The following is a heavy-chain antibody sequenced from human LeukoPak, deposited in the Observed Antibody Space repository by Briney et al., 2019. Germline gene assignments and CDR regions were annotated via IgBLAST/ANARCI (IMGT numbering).Heavy chain of an antibody. CDR3: ARVVGQGTAMPGRDFFDY. CDR2: IDPNTGQT. V-gene: IGHV1-2*02. CDR1: GYTFTAYC. J-gene: IGHJ4*02. D-gene: IGHD5-18*01. Sequence: GASVKVSCKASGYTFTAYCIHWVRQAPGQGLKWMGWIDPNTGQTDSAQKFQGRVTVTRDTSINTAYMDLSSLRSDDTAVYYCARVVGQGTAMPGRDFFDYWGQGTLVTVSS.